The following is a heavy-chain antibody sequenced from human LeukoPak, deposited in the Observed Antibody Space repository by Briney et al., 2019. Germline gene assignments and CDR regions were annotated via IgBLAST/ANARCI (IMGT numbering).Heavy chain of an antibody. J-gene: IGHJ4*02. D-gene: IGHD5-18*01. CDR2: INPTIGVT. V-gene: IGHV1-2*02. CDR1: GYTFTGYY. Sequence: ASVKVSCKASGYTFTGYYMHWVRQAPGQGLEWMGWINPTIGVTNYAQKFQGRVTMTRDTSISTAYMELSRLRSDDTAVYYCARDRYSYGKHDYWGQGTLVTVSS. CDR3: ARDRYSYGKHDY.